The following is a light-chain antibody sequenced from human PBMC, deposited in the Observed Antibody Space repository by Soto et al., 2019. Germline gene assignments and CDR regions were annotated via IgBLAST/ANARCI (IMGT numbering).Light chain of an antibody. J-gene: IGKJ5*01. CDR1: QSVSNY. V-gene: IGKV3-11*01. CDR3: QQRSNWPPFT. CDR2: DAS. Sequence: ENVLTQSPATLSLSPGERATPSCRASQSVSNYLAWYQQKPGQAPRLLIYDASNRATDIPARFSGSGSGTDFTLTISSLEPEDFAVYYCQQRSNWPPFTFGQGTRLEIK.